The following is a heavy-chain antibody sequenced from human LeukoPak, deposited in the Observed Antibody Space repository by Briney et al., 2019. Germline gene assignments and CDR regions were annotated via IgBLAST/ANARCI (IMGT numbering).Heavy chain of an antibody. D-gene: IGHD4-23*01. CDR1: GGSISSSSYY. V-gene: IGHV4-39*01. CDR3: ARHVANSRPYWFDP. CDR2: IYYSGST. Sequence: SETLSLTCTVSGGSISSSSYYWGWIRQPPGKGLEWIGSIYYSGSTYYNPSLKSRVTISVDMSKNQFSLKLSSVTAADTAVYYCARHVANSRPYWFDPWGQGTLVTVSS. J-gene: IGHJ5*02.